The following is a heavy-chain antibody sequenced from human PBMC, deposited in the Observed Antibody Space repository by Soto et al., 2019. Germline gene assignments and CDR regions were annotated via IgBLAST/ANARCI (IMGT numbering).Heavy chain of an antibody. D-gene: IGHD7-27*01. Sequence: QVQLQESGPGLVKPSQTLSLTCTVSGVSITTGGYYWRWLRQRPGKGLEWIGYIYDTGTTDCSPARKSRVAIALDTSKNRVSLKVRFVTAADTAVYCCARGLGRPGDPGYWLFEPWGRGTGVTVSS. J-gene: IGHJ2*01. CDR1: GVSITTGGYY. V-gene: IGHV4-31*03. CDR3: ARGLGRPGDPGYWLFEP. CDR2: IYDTGTT.